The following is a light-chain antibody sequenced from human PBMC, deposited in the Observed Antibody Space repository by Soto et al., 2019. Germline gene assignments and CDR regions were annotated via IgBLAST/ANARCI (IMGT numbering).Light chain of an antibody. CDR3: QQYSDSPLT. CDR2: GAS. CDR1: QTVRTNY. V-gene: IGKV3-20*01. Sequence: EIVLTQSPGTLSLSPGERATLSCRASQTVRTNYLAWFQHKPGQAPRLLIYGASSRATGSPDRFSGSGSGADCTLAIDRLEPEDFAGYFCQQYSDSPLTFGGGSKVEIK. J-gene: IGKJ4*01.